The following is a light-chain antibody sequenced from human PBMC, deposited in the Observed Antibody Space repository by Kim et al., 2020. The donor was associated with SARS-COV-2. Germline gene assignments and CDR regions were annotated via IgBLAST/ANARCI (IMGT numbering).Light chain of an antibody. CDR3: QTDNGAPDT. CDR2: GAS. J-gene: IGKJ5*01. Sequence: DIQMTQSPSFLSASIGDAVTITCRASQGINSFLAWYQQRPGEVPELLIYGASILQSGVPSRFSGSGSGTDFTRTISSLQPEDIATYYCQTDNGAPDTFGQGTRLEIK. V-gene: IGKV1-27*01. CDR1: QGINSF.